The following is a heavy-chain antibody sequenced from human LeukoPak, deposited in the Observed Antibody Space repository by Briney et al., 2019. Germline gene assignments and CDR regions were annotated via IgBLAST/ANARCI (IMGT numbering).Heavy chain of an antibody. J-gene: IGHJ4*02. V-gene: IGHV4-59*01. D-gene: IGHD1-26*01. CDR1: GDSINPYY. Sequence: PSETLSLTCTVSGDSINPYYWSWIRQPPGEGLEWIGYIFYRGSTNYNAALKSRVAISLDTSKNQFSLKLNSASAADTAVYYCAGTTGRYFEYWGQGILVTVSS. CDR3: AGTTGRYFEY. CDR2: IFYRGST.